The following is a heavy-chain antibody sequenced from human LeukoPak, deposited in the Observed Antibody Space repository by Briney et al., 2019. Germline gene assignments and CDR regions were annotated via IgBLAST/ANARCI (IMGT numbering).Heavy chain of an antibody. CDR3: ARVGDHYHWNFDL. CDR1: GFTVGSKY. V-gene: IGHV3-53*01. CDR2: LYSGGDT. D-gene: IGHD3-10*01. Sequence: GGSLRLSCAASGFTVGSKYMNWVRQPPGKGLEWVSILYSGGDTYYSDSVKGRFTISRDNSRNTLSLQMNSLRVEDTAVYYCARVGDHYHWNFDLWGRASLVTVSS. J-gene: IGHJ2*01.